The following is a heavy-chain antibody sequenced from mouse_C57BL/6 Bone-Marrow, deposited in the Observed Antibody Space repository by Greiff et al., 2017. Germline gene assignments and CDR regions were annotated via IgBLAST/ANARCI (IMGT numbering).Heavy chain of an antibody. J-gene: IGHJ1*03. Sequence: QVQLQQSGAELMKPGASVTLSCKATGYTFTGYWIEWVKQRPGHGLEWIGEILPGSGSTNYNEKFKGKATVTADPSSNTAYMQLSSLTTEDSAIYYCERYNGSSYGYFDVWGTGTTVTVSA. CDR3: ERYNGSSYGYFDV. CDR2: ILPGSGST. V-gene: IGHV1-9*01. D-gene: IGHD1-1*01. CDR1: GYTFTGYW.